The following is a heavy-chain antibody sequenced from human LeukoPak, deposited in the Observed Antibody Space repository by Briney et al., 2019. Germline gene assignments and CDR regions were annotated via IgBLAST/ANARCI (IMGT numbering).Heavy chain of an antibody. CDR1: GGSFSGYY. CDR3: VRESYYYGMDV. Sequence: PSETLSLTCAVYGGSFSGYYWSWIRQPPGKGLEWIGYIYNSGSINYNPSLKSRVTISEDTSKNQFSLKMSSVTAADTAVYYCVRESYYYGMDVWGQGTTVTVSS. CDR2: IYNSGSI. V-gene: IGHV4-59*01. J-gene: IGHJ6*02.